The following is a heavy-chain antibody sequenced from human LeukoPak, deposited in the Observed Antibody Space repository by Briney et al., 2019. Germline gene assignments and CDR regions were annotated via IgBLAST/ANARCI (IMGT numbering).Heavy chain of an antibody. J-gene: IGHJ4*02. V-gene: IGHV3-23*01. CDR1: GFTFSSYA. D-gene: IGHD5-24*01. CDR3: ATGRDGYNLDY. CDR2: IRGSGGST. Sequence: GGSLRLSCVASGFTFSSYAMSWVHQAPGKGLEWVSVIRGSGGSTYYADSVKGRFTIFRDNSKNTLYLQMDSLRGDDTAVYYCATGRDGYNLDYWGQGTLVTVSS.